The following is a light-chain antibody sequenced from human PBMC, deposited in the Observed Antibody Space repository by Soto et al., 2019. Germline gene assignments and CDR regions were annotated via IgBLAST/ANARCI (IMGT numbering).Light chain of an antibody. V-gene: IGKV3-20*01. CDR2: GAS. J-gene: IGKJ1*01. CDR1: QSVSSSY. Sequence: EIVLTQSPGSLSLSPGERATLSCRASQSVSSSYLAWYQQKPGQAPRLLISGASSRATGIPDRFSGSGSGTDFTLTISRLDPEDFAVYYCQQYDSSPPTFGQGTNVEIK. CDR3: QQYDSSPPT.